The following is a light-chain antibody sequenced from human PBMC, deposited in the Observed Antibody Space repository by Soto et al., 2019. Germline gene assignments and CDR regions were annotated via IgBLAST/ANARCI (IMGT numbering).Light chain of an antibody. CDR1: NVGSKS. Sequence: SYELTQPPSVSVAPGQTARITCGGNNVGSKSVHWYQQQPGQAPIVVVYDDSARRSGIPERFSGSNSGSAATLTISRVEAGEEADYYCQVWDSRSGNLVFGTGTKVTVL. CDR3: QVWDSRSGNLV. J-gene: IGLJ1*01. V-gene: IGLV3-21*02. CDR2: DDS.